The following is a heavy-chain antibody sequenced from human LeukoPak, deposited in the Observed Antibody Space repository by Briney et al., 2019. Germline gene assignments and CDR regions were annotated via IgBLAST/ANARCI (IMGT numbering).Heavy chain of an antibody. D-gene: IGHD3-22*01. J-gene: IGHJ4*02. CDR1: GFTFDDYA. V-gene: IGHV3-9*01. Sequence: GGSLRLSCAASGFTFDDYAMHWVRQAPGKGLEWVSGISWNSGSIGYADSVKGRFTISRDNAKTSLYLQMNSLRAEDTALYYCAKGDNYYDSSGYPDYWGQGTLVTVSS. CDR3: AKGDNYYDSSGYPDY. CDR2: ISWNSGSI.